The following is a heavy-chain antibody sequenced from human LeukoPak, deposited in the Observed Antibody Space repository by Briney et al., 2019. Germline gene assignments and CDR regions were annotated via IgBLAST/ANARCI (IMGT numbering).Heavy chain of an antibody. V-gene: IGHV1-18*01. Sequence: ASVKVSCKASGYTFTSYGISWVRQAPGQGLEWMGWISAYNGNTNYAQKLQGRVTMTTDTSTSTAYMELRSLRSDDTAVYYCAREDYVWGSYRFMDVWGQGTTVTVSS. CDR1: GYTFTSYG. D-gene: IGHD3-16*02. CDR3: AREDYVWGSYRFMDV. CDR2: ISAYNGNT. J-gene: IGHJ6*02.